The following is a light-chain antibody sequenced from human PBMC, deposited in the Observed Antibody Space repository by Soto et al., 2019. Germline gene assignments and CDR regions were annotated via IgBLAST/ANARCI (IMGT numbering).Light chain of an antibody. CDR2: GNS. J-gene: IGLJ2*01. CDR3: QSYDSSLSGPV. V-gene: IGLV1-40*01. CDR1: SSNIGAGYD. Sequence: QSVLTQPPSVSGAPGQRVTISCTGSSSNIGAGYDVHWYQQLPGTAPKLLIYGNSNRPSGVPDRFSGSKSGTSASLAITGLQAEDEADYYCQSYDSSLSGPVFGGGTKVIVL.